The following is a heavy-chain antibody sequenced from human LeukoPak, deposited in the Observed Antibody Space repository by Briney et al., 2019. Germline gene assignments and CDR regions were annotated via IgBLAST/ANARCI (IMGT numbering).Heavy chain of an antibody. J-gene: IGHJ6*03. CDR3: LARSLVEVSGNYYMDV. CDR1: GFSIMNSA. D-gene: IGHD1-26*01. CDR2: INGTAINT. V-gene: IGHV3-23*01. Sequence: AGGSLRLSCAASGFSIMNSAMNWVRQAPGKGLEWVSAINGTAINTVYADSVKGRFTISRDYSKNTLYLQMNNLRVEDTAVYYCLARSLVEVSGNYYMDVWGKGTTVSVPS.